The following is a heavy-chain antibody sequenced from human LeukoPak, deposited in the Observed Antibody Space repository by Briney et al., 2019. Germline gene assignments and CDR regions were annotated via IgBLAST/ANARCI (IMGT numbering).Heavy chain of an antibody. CDR1: GFTFSSYW. V-gene: IGHV3-7*01. CDR3: ATPRGGYDYLDY. Sequence: GGSLRLSCAASGFTFSSYWMSWVRQAPGKGLEWVANIKQDGSEKYYVDSVKGRFTISRDNSKNTLYLQMNSLRAEDTAVYYCATPRGGYDYLDYWGQGTLVTVSS. J-gene: IGHJ4*02. D-gene: IGHD5-12*01. CDR2: IKQDGSEK.